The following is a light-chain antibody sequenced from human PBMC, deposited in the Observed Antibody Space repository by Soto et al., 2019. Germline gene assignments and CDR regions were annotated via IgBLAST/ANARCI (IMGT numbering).Light chain of an antibody. CDR3: QHYHDSPPPWT. CDR2: GTS. Sequence: EIVLTQSPGTLSLSPGEGATLSCRASQSVSSTFLAWYQQKPGQAPRLLIYGTSSRATGIPVRFSGSGSGTDFTLTISRLEPEDFAVYYCQHYHDSPPPWTFGQGTKVEIK. CDR1: QSVSSTF. V-gene: IGKV3-20*01. J-gene: IGKJ1*01.